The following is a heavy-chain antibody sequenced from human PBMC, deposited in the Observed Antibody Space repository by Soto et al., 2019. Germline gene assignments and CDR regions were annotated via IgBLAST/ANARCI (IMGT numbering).Heavy chain of an antibody. J-gene: IGHJ4*02. CDR1: GGSISSGGYS. Sequence: PSETLSLTCAVSGGSISSGGYSWSWIRQPPGKGLEWIGYIYHSGSTYYNPSLKSRVTISVDRSKNQFSLKLSSVTAADTAVYYCASAEYSSGWYPFDDWGQGALVPVSS. D-gene: IGHD6-13*01. V-gene: IGHV4-30-2*01. CDR3: ASAEYSSGWYPFDD. CDR2: IYHSGST.